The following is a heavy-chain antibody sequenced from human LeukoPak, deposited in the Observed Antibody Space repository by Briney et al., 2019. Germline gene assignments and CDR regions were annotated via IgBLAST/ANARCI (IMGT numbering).Heavy chain of an antibody. CDR2: ISAYNGNT. J-gene: IGHJ4*02. D-gene: IGHD3-3*01. CDR1: GYTFTGYY. CDR3: ARLAGLEWFRPFDY. Sequence: GASVKVSCKASGYTFTGYYMHWVRQAPGQGLEWMGWISAYNGNTNYAQKLQGRVTTTTDTSTSTAYMELRSLRSDDTAVYYCARLAGLEWFRPFDYWGQGTLVTVSS. V-gene: IGHV1-18*04.